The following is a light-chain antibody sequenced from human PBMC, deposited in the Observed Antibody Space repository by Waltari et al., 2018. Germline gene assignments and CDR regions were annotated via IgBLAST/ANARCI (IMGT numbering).Light chain of an antibody. J-gene: IGKJ1*01. CDR3: QQSYSTPPWT. Sequence: DIQMTQSPSSLSASVGDRATITCQPSQSISSYLNWDHQKPGKAPKLLNYAASSLQSGVPSRFSGSGSGTDFTLTISSLQPEDFATYYCQQSYSTPPWTFGQGTKVEIK. CDR2: AAS. CDR1: QSISSY. V-gene: IGKV1-39*01.